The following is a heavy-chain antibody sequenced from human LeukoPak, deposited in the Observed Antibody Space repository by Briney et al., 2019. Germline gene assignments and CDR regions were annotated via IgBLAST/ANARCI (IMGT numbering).Heavy chain of an antibody. CDR2: MYQSETT. CDR3: ARVRPRGSSGYPDY. J-gene: IGHJ4*02. D-gene: IGHD3-22*01. Sequence: PSETLSLTCGVSGESFSSGYYWGWIRQPPGKGLEWIGYMYQSETTYYNPSLKSRVTISADTSKNQFSLKLSSVTAADTAVFYCARVRPRGSSGYPDYWGQGTLVTVSS. CDR1: GESFSSGYY. V-gene: IGHV4-38-2*01.